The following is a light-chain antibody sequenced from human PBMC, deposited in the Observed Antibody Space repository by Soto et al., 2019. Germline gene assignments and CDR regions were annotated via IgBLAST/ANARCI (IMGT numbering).Light chain of an antibody. V-gene: IGLV2-11*01. J-gene: IGLJ2*01. CDR1: SSDVGTYNY. Sequence: QSVLTQPRSVSGPPGQSVSISCSGTSSDVGTYNYVSWYQQHPGKAPKLMIYDVSKRPSGVPDRFSGSKSGNTASLTISGLQAEDEAAYYCCSYAGGYTHAVFGGETKVTVL. CDR2: DVS. CDR3: CSYAGGYTHAV.